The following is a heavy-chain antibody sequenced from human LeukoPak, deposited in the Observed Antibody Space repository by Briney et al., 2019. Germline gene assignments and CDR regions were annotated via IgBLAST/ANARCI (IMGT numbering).Heavy chain of an antibody. CDR2: IYHSGST. D-gene: IGHD7-27*01. V-gene: IGHV4-30-2*01. J-gene: IGHJ3*02. CDR1: GGSISSDIYS. Sequence: PSETLSLTCAVSGGSISSDIYSWSWIRQPPGKGLEWIGCIYHSGSTYYNPSLKSRVTISVDRSKNQFSLKLSSVTAADTAVYYCARGNWGHDAFDIWGQGTMVTVSS. CDR3: ARGNWGHDAFDI.